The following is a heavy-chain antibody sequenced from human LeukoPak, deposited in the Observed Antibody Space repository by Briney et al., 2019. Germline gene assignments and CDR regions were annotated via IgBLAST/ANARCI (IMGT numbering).Heavy chain of an antibody. CDR1: GFTFRSYA. J-gene: IGHJ4*02. Sequence: GGSLRLSCAASGFTFRSYAMSWVRQAPGKGLEWVSTISGSGGSAYYADPVKGRFTISRDNAKNSLYLQMNSLRAEDTAVYYCARGLCGGDCYDYWGQGTLVTVSS. CDR3: ARGLCGGDCYDY. D-gene: IGHD2-21*01. V-gene: IGHV3-23*01. CDR2: ISGSGGSA.